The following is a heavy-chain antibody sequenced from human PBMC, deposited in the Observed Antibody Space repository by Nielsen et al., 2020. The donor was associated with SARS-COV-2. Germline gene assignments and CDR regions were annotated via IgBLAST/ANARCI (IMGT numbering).Heavy chain of an antibody. CDR1: GYTFTSYA. Sequence: ASVKVSCKASGYTFTSYAMHWVRQAPGQRLEWMGWINAGNGNTKYSQKFRGRVTITRDTSASTAYMELSSLRSEDTAVYYCARQGYSSSWYGNWGQGTLVTVSS. J-gene: IGHJ4*02. V-gene: IGHV1-3*01. CDR2: INAGNGNT. D-gene: IGHD6-13*01. CDR3: ARQGYSSSWYGN.